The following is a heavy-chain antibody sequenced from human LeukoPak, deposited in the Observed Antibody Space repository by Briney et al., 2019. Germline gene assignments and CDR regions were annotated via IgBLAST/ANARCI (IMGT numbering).Heavy chain of an antibody. J-gene: IGHJ6*03. CDR2: IRYDGSNK. Sequence: GGSLRLSCAASGFTFSSYGMHWVRQAPGKGLEWVAFIRYDGSNKYYADSVKGRFTISRDNSKNTLYLRMNSLRAEDTAVYYCAKDGQQLVYYYYYYMDVWGKGTTVTVSS. D-gene: IGHD6-13*01. CDR3: AKDGQQLVYYYYYYMDV. V-gene: IGHV3-30*02. CDR1: GFTFSSYG.